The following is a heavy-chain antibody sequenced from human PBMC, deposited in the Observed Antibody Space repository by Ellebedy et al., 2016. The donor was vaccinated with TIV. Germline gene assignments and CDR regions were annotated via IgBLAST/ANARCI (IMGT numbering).Heavy chain of an antibody. J-gene: IGHJ4*02. CDR2: VNPSSGDT. D-gene: IGHD1-26*01. V-gene: IGHV1-2*02. Sequence: ASVKVSXXASGYIFIGYYIYWVRQAPGQGLEWMGWVNPSSGDTNYAQKFQGRVTMTSDTSISTAYMELSRLRSDDTAVYYCARRSGRYFDLDYWGQGALVTVSS. CDR1: GYIFIGYY. CDR3: ARRSGRYFDLDY.